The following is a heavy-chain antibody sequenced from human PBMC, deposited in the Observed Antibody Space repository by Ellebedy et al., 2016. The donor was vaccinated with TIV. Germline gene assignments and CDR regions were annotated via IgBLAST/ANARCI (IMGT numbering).Heavy chain of an antibody. D-gene: IGHD2-2*03. CDR1: GGSFSGYF. J-gene: IGHJ6*02. CDR3: ARKRAGHCTRSSCDKDGLDA. CDR2: INHSGST. V-gene: IGHV4-34*01. Sequence: SQTLSLTXXVYGGSFSGYFWTWIRQPPGKGLVWIGEINHSGSTNYNPSLKSRVTISVDTSKNQFSLKLSSVTAADTAVYYCARKRAGHCTRSSCDKDGLDAWGQGTAVTVSS.